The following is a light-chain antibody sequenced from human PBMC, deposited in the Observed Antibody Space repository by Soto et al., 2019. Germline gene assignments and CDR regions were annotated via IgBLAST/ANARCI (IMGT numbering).Light chain of an antibody. J-gene: IGLJ1*01. CDR1: VGL. CDR2: EGS. V-gene: IGLV2-14*02. Sequence: QSALTQPASVSGSPGQSITISCTGTVGLVSWYQQHPGKVPKLMIYEGSKRPSGVSNRFSGSKSGNTASLTISGLQAEDEADYYCRSYTSSRSLDYVFGTGTKVTVL. CDR3: RSYTSSRSLDYV.